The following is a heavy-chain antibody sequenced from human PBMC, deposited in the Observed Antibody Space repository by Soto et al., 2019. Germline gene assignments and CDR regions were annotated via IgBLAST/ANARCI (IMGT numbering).Heavy chain of an antibody. V-gene: IGHV4-59*11. J-gene: IGHJ4*02. D-gene: IGHD6-19*01. Sequence: SETLSLTCTVSGGSISGHYWIWIRQSPGRGLEWIGYIFYTGSTNYNPSLKSRVTLSVDTSKNQFSLRLSSVTAADTAVYYCARVGSSGWSPDYWGQGTLVTVSS. CDR1: GGSISGHY. CDR3: ARVGSSGWSPDY. CDR2: IFYTGST.